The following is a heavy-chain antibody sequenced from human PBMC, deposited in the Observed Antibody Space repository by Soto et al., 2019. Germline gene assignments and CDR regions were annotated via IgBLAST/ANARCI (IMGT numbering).Heavy chain of an antibody. CDR1: GFTFSYYA. Sequence: GSLRLSCAASGFTFSYYALHWVRRAPGKGLEWVSSISGIRDYIRYADSVKGRFTISRDNAKTSLYLQMNSLTAEDTAVYYCAREGVHNYNEYYFDYWGQGTLVTVSS. CDR3: AREGVHNYNEYYFDY. J-gene: IGHJ4*02. V-gene: IGHV3-21*06. D-gene: IGHD3-22*01. CDR2: ISGIRDYI.